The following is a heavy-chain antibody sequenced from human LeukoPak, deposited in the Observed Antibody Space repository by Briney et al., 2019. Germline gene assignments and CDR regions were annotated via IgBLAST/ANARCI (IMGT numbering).Heavy chain of an antibody. CDR2: ITSSGSYI. Sequence: GGSLRLSCAASGFTFGSYSMNWVRQAPGKGLGWVSSITSSGSYIYYADSVKGRFTISRDNAKNSLYLQMNSLRADDTAIYYCARDRQLIHYWGQGTLVTVSS. D-gene: IGHD2-2*01. J-gene: IGHJ4*02. CDR3: ARDRQLIHY. CDR1: GFTFGSYS. V-gene: IGHV3-21*01.